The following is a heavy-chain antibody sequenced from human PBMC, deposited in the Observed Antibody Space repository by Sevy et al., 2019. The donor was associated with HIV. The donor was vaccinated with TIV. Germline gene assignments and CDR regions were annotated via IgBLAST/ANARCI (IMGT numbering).Heavy chain of an antibody. D-gene: IGHD3-3*01. V-gene: IGHV4-34*01. J-gene: IGHJ4*02. CDR3: VRFDTKIKIFGVPRGAY. Sequence: SETLSLTCTVYGGSFSDFYWNWIRQSPGKGLERIGEINHREVTNYNPSLKSRATISADASNRQFSLKLTSVTAADTAVYYCVRFDTKIKIFGVPRGAYWGPGTLVTVSS. CDR1: GGSFSDFY. CDR2: INHREVT.